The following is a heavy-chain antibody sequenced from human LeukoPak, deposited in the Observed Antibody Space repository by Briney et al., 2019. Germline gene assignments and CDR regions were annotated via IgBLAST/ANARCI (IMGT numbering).Heavy chain of an antibody. Sequence: PGGSLILSCVGSGFTFSNYWMNWVRQAPGKGLEWVANIKGSDKGHVDSVKGRFSVSRDDARNSLYLQMDSLRAEDTAVYYCARDVDWNYDLWGQGTVVRVSS. CDR1: GFTFSNYW. CDR3: ARDVDWNYDL. J-gene: IGHJ4*02. D-gene: IGHD1-7*01. V-gene: IGHV3-7*01. CDR2: IKGSDK.